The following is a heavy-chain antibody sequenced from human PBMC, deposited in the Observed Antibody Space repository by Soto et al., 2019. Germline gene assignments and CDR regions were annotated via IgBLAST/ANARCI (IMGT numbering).Heavy chain of an antibody. Sequence: QVQLQQWGAGLLKPSETLSLTCAVYGGSFSGYYWSWIRQPPGKGLEWIGEINHSGRTNYNPSLKSRVTISVDTSKNPFSLKLSSVTAADTAVYYCATSGDFWSGYPVNFYYYYMDVWGKGTTVTVSS. CDR3: ATSGDFWSGYPVNFYYYYMDV. CDR1: GGSFSGYY. J-gene: IGHJ6*03. D-gene: IGHD3-3*01. V-gene: IGHV4-34*01. CDR2: INHSGRT.